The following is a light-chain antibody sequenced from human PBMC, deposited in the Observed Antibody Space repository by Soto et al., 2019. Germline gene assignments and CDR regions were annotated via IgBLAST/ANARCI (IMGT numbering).Light chain of an antibody. CDR3: QKYNSAPWT. CDR1: QDIRNY. CDR2: AAS. Sequence: IQLTQSPSSLSASVGDRVTVTCRASQDIRNYLAWYQQKPGKVPKLLIYAASTLQSGVPSRFSGSGSGTDFTLTISSLQPEDVATYYCQKYNSAPWTFDQGTKVEIK. J-gene: IGKJ1*01. V-gene: IGKV1-27*01.